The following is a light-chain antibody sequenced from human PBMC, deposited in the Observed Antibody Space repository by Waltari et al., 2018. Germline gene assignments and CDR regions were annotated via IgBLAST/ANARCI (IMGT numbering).Light chain of an antibody. V-gene: IGLV2-23*01. CDR3: CSYAGGRPHVV. CDR1: SSDVGPYNL. CDR2: EGT. J-gene: IGLJ2*01. Sequence: QSALTQPASVSGSPGQSITIPCTGTSSDVGPYNLVSWYQQHPGKAPKLMIYEGTKRPSGVSNRFSGSKSGNTASLTISGLQAEDEAHYYCCSYAGGRPHVVFGGGTQLTVL.